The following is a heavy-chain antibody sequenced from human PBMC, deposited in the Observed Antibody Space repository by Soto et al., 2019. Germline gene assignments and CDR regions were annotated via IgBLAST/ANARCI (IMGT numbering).Heavy chain of an antibody. CDR1: GDTFSTYT. V-gene: IGHV1-69*13. CDR2: IIPRSGTS. CDR3: AKGNPRYGHKLLNSNDY. Sequence: SVKVSCKASGDTFSTYTITWVRQAPGQGLEWMGGIIPRSGTSNYAQKFQGRVTITADESTSTAYMELSSLRSEDTALYYCAKGNPRYGHKLLNSNDYWGQGTLVTVSS. D-gene: IGHD5-18*01. J-gene: IGHJ4*02.